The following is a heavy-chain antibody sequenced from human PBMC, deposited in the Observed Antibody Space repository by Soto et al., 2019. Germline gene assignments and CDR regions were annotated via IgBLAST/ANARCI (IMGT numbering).Heavy chain of an antibody. CDR2: IRSKANSYAT. V-gene: IGHV3-73*01. J-gene: IGHJ5*02. Sequence: LRLSCAASGFTFSGSAMHWVRQASGKGLELVGRIRSKANSYATAYAASVKGRFTISRDDSKNTAYLQMNSLKTEDTAVYYCTRHTITYQGNWFDPWGQGTLVTVS. D-gene: IGHD1-20*01. CDR3: TRHTITYQGNWFDP. CDR1: GFTFSGSA.